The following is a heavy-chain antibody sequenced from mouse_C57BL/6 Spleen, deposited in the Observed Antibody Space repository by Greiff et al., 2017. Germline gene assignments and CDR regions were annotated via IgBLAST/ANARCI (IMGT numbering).Heavy chain of an antibody. Sequence: EVKLVESGGDLVKPGGSLKLSCAASGFTFSSYGMYWVRQTPDKRLEWVATISSGGSYTYYPDSVKGRFTISRDNAKNTLYLQMSSLKSADTAMYYCARRFTTDYAMDYWGQGTSVTVSS. V-gene: IGHV5-6*02. J-gene: IGHJ4*01. D-gene: IGHD1-1*01. CDR1: GFTFSSYG. CDR3: ARRFTTDYAMDY. CDR2: ISSGGSYT.